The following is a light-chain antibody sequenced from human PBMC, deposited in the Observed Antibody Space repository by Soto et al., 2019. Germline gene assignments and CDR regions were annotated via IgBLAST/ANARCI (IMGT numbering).Light chain of an antibody. Sequence: EIVLTQSPGPLSLSPGERATPSCRASQSVSRSYLAWYQQKPGQAPKRLSYGASSRATGIPVRFRGSGSGTDFTLAISRLEPEDFAGYYCHQYGSSTCGQGTRMEIK. J-gene: IGKJ5*01. CDR1: QSVSRSY. V-gene: IGKV3-20*01. CDR3: HQYGSST. CDR2: GAS.